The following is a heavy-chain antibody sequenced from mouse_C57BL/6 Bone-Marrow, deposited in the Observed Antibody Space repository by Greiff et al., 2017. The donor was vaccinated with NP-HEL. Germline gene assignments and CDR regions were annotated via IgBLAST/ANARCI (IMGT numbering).Heavy chain of an antibody. CDR1: GYTFTSYW. J-gene: IGHJ4*01. V-gene: IGHV1-64*01. Sequence: QVQLQQPGAELVKPGASVKLSCKASGYTFTSYWMHWVKQRPGQGLEWIGMIHPNSGSTNYNEKFKSKATLTVDKSSSTAYMQLSSLTSEDSAVYYCARGRLRRTFYYAMDYWGQGTSVTVSS. CDR2: IHPNSGST. CDR3: ARGRLRRTFYYAMDY. D-gene: IGHD2-2*01.